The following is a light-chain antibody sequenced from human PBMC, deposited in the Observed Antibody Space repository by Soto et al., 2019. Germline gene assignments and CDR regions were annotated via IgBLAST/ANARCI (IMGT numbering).Light chain of an antibody. CDR3: QDYGSSRT. CDR2: GAS. Sequence: EVVLTQSPGTLSLSPGERATLSCRASQSVGSSYLAWYQQRPGQAPRLLIYGASNRATGIPDRFSGSGSGTDFTLTISRLEPEDFAVYYCQDYGSSRTFGEGTKV. CDR1: QSVGSSY. V-gene: IGKV3-20*01. J-gene: IGKJ1*01.